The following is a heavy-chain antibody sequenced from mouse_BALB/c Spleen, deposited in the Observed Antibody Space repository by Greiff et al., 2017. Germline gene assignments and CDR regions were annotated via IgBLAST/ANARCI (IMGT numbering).Heavy chain of an antibody. D-gene: IGHD2-3*01. CDR3: ARDGYCGDYYAMDY. V-gene: IGHV14-3*02. J-gene: IGHJ4*01. CDR1: GFNIKDTY. Sequence: VQLQQSGAELVKPGASVELSCTASGFNIKDTYMHWVKQRPEQGLEWIGRIDPANGNTKYDPKFQGKATITADTYSNTAYLQLSSLTSEDTAVYYCARDGYCGDYYAMDYWGQGTSVTVSS. CDR2: IDPANGNT.